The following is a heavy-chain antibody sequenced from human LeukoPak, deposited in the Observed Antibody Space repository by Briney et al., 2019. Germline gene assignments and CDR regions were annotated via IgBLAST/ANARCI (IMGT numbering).Heavy chain of an antibody. V-gene: IGHV3-23*01. CDR3: AKALYYYDSSGYTPDDAFDI. Sequence: GGSLRLSCAASGFIFSSYAMSWVRQAPGKGLEWVSAISGSGGSTYYADSVKGRFTISRDNSKNTLYLQMNSLRAEDTAVYYCAKALYYYDSSGYTPDDAFDIWGQGTMVTVSS. J-gene: IGHJ3*02. D-gene: IGHD3-22*01. CDR1: GFIFSSYA. CDR2: ISGSGGST.